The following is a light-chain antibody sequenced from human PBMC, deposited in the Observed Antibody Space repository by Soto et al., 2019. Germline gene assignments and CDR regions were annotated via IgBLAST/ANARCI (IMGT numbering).Light chain of an antibody. V-gene: IGKV3-11*01. CDR1: QSVSIY. CDR3: QQRSNWPPKIT. J-gene: IGKJ5*01. CDR2: DAS. Sequence: EIVLAQSPATLSLSPGERATLSCRASQSVSIYLAWYQQKPGQAPRLLIYDASNRATGIPARFSGSGSGTDFTLTISSLEPEDFAVYYCQQRSNWPPKITFGQGTRLEL.